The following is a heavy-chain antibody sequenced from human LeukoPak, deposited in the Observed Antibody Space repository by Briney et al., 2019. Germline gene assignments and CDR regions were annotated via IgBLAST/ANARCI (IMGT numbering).Heavy chain of an antibody. Sequence: SETLSLTCTVSGGSISPYYWTWIRQSPGKALEWIGYIYYSGRTSYNPSLKSRVTMSVDTSKNHFSLKLSSVTAADSAVYYCARSPITAAGEVDYWGQGALVTVSS. D-gene: IGHD6-13*01. CDR3: ARSPITAAGEVDY. V-gene: IGHV4-59*01. CDR2: IYYSGRT. CDR1: GGSISPYY. J-gene: IGHJ4*02.